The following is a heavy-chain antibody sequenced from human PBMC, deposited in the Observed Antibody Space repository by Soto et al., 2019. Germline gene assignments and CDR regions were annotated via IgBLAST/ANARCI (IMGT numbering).Heavy chain of an antibody. J-gene: IGHJ4*02. CDR1: GFTFSSYS. V-gene: IGHV3-21*01. CDR3: ARPSGYDWASDY. D-gene: IGHD5-12*01. Sequence: PGGSLRLSCAASGFTFSSYSMNWVRQAPGKGLEWVSSISSSSSYIYYADSVKGRFTISRDNAKNSLYLQMNSLRAEDTAVYYCARPSGYDWASDYWGQGTLVTVSS. CDR2: ISSSSSYI.